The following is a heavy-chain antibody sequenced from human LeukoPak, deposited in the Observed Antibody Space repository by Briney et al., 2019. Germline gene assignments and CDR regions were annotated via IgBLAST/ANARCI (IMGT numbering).Heavy chain of an antibody. V-gene: IGHV3-21*01. Sequence: PGGSLRLSCAASGFTFSSYSMNWVRQAPGKGLEWVSSISSSSSYIYYADSVKGRFTISRDNAKNSLYLQMNSLRAEDTAVYYCARGSYGSLRGSYFDYWGQGTLVTVSS. D-gene: IGHD5-18*01. CDR1: GFTFSSYS. CDR2: ISSSSSYI. J-gene: IGHJ4*02. CDR3: ARGSYGSLRGSYFDY.